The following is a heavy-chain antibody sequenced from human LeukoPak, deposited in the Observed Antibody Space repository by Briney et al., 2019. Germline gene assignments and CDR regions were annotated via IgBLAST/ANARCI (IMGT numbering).Heavy chain of an antibody. Sequence: GGSLRLSCAASGFTFSSYAMSWVRQAPGKGLEWASSISGSGPSTDYADSVKGRFTISRDKAKNTLYLQMNSLRAEDTVVYYCARLPTFYYDSSHYHYDYWGQGTLVTVSS. V-gene: IGHV3-23*01. D-gene: IGHD3-22*01. CDR2: ISGSGPST. CDR1: GFTFSSYA. J-gene: IGHJ4*02. CDR3: ARLPTFYYDSSHYHYDY.